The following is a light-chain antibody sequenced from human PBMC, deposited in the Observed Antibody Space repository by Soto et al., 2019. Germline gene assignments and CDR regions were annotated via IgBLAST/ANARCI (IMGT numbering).Light chain of an antibody. CDR1: SSDVGSYNL. CDR3: CSYAGSSTVV. J-gene: IGLJ2*01. CDR2: EVS. Sequence: QSVLTQPASVSGSPGQSITISCTGTSSDVGSYNLVSWYQQHPGKAPKLMIYEVSKRPSGVSNRFSGSNSGNTAFLTISGLQAEDEADYYCCSYAGSSTVVFGGGTTLTVL. V-gene: IGLV2-23*02.